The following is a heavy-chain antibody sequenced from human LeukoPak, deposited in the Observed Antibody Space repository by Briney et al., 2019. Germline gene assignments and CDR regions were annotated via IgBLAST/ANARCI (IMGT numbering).Heavy chain of an antibody. CDR3: ARAVRYYYDSSGYYGELTLFDY. Sequence: ETPSLTCTVSGGSISSYYWSWIRQPPGKGLEWIGYIYYSGSTNYNPSLKSRITISVDTSKNQFSLKLSSVTAADTAVYYCARAVRYYYDSSGYYGELTLFDYWGQGTLVTVSS. CDR2: IYYSGST. V-gene: IGHV4-59*01. D-gene: IGHD3-22*01. J-gene: IGHJ4*02. CDR1: GGSISSYY.